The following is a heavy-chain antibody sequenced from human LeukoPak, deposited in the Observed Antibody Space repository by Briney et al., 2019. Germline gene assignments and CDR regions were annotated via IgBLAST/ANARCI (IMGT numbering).Heavy chain of an antibody. CDR2: ISYDGTNK. CDR1: GFTFSSYA. Sequence: GGSLRLSCAASGFTFSSYALHWVRQAPGKGLEWLAAISYDGTNKYYADSVKGRFTISRDNSRNTLYLQMNNLRPEDTAVYYCARDLTTVTYISFNAFEIWGQGTVVTVSS. CDR3: ARDLTTVTYISFNAFEI. J-gene: IGHJ3*02. D-gene: IGHD4-17*01. V-gene: IGHV3-30*04.